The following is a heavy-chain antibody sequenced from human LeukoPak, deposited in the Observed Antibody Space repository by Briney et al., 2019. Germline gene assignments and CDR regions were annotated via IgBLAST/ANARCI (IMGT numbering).Heavy chain of an antibody. D-gene: IGHD6-19*01. Sequence: PGGSLRLSCAASGFTFDDYAMHWVRQAPGKGLEWVSGISWNSGSIGYADSVEGRFTVSRDNAKNSLYLQMNSLRAEDTALYYCAKDKEGIAVAGDAFDIWGQGTMVTVSS. V-gene: IGHV3-9*01. CDR1: GFTFDDYA. J-gene: IGHJ3*02. CDR3: AKDKEGIAVAGDAFDI. CDR2: ISWNSGSI.